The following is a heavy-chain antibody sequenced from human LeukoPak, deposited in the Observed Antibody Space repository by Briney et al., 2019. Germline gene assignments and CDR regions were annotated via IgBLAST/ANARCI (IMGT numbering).Heavy chain of an antibody. D-gene: IGHD5-18*01. Sequence: GGSLRLSCAASGFTFSSYWMSWVRQAPGKGLEWVANIKQDGSEKYYVDSVKGRFTISRDNSRNSLYLQMNSLRDEDTAVYYCAKVVQLWFHFDFWGQGTLVTVSS. CDR1: GFTFSSYW. CDR2: IKQDGSEK. J-gene: IGHJ4*02. CDR3: AKVVQLWFHFDF. V-gene: IGHV3-7*01.